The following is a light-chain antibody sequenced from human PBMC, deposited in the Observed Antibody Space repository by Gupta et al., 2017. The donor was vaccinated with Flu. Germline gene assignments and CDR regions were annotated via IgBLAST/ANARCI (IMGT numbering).Light chain of an antibody. CDR1: QSVSSSS. V-gene: IGKV3-20*01. J-gene: IGKJ3*01. CDR3: QHYGSSIFT. Sequence: IVLTQSPGTLSLSPGERATLSCRASQSVSSSSLAWYQQKPGQAPRLLIDAASSGATGIPDRFSGSWAGTDFTLTSSRLEHEDVAVYYCQHYGSSIFTFGHGTKVDIK. CDR2: AAS.